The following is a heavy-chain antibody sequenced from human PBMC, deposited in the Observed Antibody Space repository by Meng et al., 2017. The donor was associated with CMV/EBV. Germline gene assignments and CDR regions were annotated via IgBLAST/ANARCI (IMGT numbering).Heavy chain of an antibody. V-gene: IGHV3-30-3*01. J-gene: IGHJ2*01. CDR1: GFTFSSYA. CDR3: ARVRGGYFDI. Sequence: QVQLVESGGGVVQPGRSLRLSCAASGFTFSSYAMHWVRQAPGKGLEWVAVISYDGSNKYYADSVKGRFTISRDNSKNTLYLQMNSLRAEDTAVYYCARVRGGYFDIWGRGTLVTVAS. D-gene: IGHD5-12*01. CDR2: ISYDGSNK.